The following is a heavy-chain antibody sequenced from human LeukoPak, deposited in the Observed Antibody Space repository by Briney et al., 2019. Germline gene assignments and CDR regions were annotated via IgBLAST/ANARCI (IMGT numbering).Heavy chain of an antibody. Sequence: GASAKVSCKASGYTFTDYFVHWVRQASGQGLEWMGWINPNSGGTSYAQKFQGRVTMTRDTSISTAYMELSRLRSDDTAVYYCATLRYGSWGQGTLITVSS. V-gene: IGHV1-2*02. CDR1: GYTFTDYF. D-gene: IGHD5-18*01. CDR2: INPNSGGT. CDR3: ATLRYGS. J-gene: IGHJ4*02.